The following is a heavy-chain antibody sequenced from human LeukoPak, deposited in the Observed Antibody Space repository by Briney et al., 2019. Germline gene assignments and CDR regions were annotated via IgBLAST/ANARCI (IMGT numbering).Heavy chain of an antibody. J-gene: IGHJ4*02. CDR2: IIPIFGTA. Sequence: GASVKVSCKASGGTFSSYAISWVRQAPGQGLEWMGGIIPIFGTANYAQEFQGRVTITRDTSASTAYMELSSLRSEDMAVYYCVRAHKGANCGGDCYKNFDYWGQGTLVTVSS. CDR3: VRAHKGANCGGDCYKNFDY. D-gene: IGHD2-21*02. CDR1: GGTFSSYA. V-gene: IGHV1-69*05.